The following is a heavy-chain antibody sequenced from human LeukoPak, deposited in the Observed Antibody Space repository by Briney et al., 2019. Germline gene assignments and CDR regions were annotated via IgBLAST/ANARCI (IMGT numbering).Heavy chain of an antibody. Sequence: GGSLRLSCAASGFTFSSYAMSWVRQAPGKGLEWVSAISGSGGSTYYADSVKGRFTISRDNSKNTLYLQMNSLRAEDTAVYYCASLQLWLRAFDIWGQGTMVTVSS. CDR2: ISGSGGST. J-gene: IGHJ3*02. CDR1: GFTFSSYA. V-gene: IGHV3-23*01. D-gene: IGHD5-18*01. CDR3: ASLQLWLRAFDI.